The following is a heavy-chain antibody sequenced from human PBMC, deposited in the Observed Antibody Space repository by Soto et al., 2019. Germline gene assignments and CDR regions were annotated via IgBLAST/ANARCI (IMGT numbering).Heavy chain of an antibody. J-gene: IGHJ4*02. V-gene: IGHV1-2*02. CDR2: INPNTGAT. CDR3: ARGQGKSRPDF. Sequence: ASVKVSCKPSGYTFTTYYLHWVRQAPGHGLEWMGWINPNTGATGYSQKFQGRVTMTRDTSISTAYMELTGLRPDDTAVYYCARGQGKSRPDFWGQGTLVTVSS. CDR1: GYTFTTYY.